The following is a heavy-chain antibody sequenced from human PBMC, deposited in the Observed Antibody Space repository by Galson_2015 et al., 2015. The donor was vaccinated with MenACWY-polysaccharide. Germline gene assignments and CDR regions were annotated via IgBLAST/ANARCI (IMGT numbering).Heavy chain of an antibody. CDR2: IRSSGTNT. V-gene: IGHV3-23*01. D-gene: IGHD3-3*01. Sequence: SLRLSCPASGFTFTSYAMSWVRQAPGKGLEWVSAIRSSGTNTYYADSVKGRFTISRDNSKNTLYPQMNSLRAEDTAVYYCAKDSTDFWSVAGRFDHWGQGTLVTVSS. CDR3: AKDSTDFWSVAGRFDH. CDR1: GFTFTSYA. J-gene: IGHJ5*02.